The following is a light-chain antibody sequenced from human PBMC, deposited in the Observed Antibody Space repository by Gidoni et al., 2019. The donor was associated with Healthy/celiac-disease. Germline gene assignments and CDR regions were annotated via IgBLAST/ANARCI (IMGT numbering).Light chain of an antibody. CDR3: NSRDSSGNHEGV. CDR1: SLRSYY. J-gene: IGLJ1*01. Sequence: SSELTQDPAVSVALGQTVRITCQGDSLRSYYASWYQQKPGPAPVLVIYGKNNRPSGIPDRFSGSSSGNTASLTITGAQAEDEADYYCNSRDSSGNHEGVFGTGTKVTVL. V-gene: IGLV3-19*01. CDR2: GKN.